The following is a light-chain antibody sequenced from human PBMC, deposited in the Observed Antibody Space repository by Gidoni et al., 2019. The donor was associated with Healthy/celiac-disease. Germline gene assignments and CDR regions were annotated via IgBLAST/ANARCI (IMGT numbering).Light chain of an antibody. Sequence: ELVLTQSPATLSLSPGERATLSCRASQSVSSYLAWYQQKPGQAPRLLIYDASNRATGIPARFSGSGSGTDCTLTSSSLEPEDFAVYYCQQRSNWPPLTFGGGTKVEIK. CDR3: QQRSNWPPLT. V-gene: IGKV3-11*01. J-gene: IGKJ4*01. CDR2: DAS. CDR1: QSVSSY.